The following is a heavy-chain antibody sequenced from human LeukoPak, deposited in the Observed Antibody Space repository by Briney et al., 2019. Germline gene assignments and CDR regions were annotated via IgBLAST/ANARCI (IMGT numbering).Heavy chain of an antibody. CDR3: AREGGFYRPLDY. J-gene: IGHJ4*02. CDR1: GGSVINTNW. D-gene: IGHD3-3*01. V-gene: IGHV4-4*02. Sequence: SDTLSLTCGVSGGSVINTNWWTWVRQPPGKGLEWIGEVHLDGRTNYNPSLESRLTMSVDVSENQVSLKLTSVTAADTAVYYCAREGGFYRPLDYSGQGTLVTVSS. CDR2: VHLDGRT.